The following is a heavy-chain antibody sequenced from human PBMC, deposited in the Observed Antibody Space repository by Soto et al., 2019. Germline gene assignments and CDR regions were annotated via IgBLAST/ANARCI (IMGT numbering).Heavy chain of an antibody. CDR1: GFTFSSYA. CDR2: ISGSGGST. Sequence: GGSLRLSCAASGFTFSSYAMSWVRQAPGKGLEWVSAISGSGGSTYYADSVKGRFTISRDNSKDTLYLQMNSLRAEDTAVYYCAKDQGGTIFGVVFNWFDPWGQGTLVTVS. D-gene: IGHD3-3*01. CDR3: AKDQGGTIFGVVFNWFDP. V-gene: IGHV3-23*01. J-gene: IGHJ5*02.